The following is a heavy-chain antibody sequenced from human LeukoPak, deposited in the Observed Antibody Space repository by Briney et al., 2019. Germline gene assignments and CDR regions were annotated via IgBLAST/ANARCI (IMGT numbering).Heavy chain of an antibody. J-gene: IGHJ4*02. CDR1: GGSISSYY. Sequence: PSETLSLTCTVSGGSISSYYWSWIRELPGRGLEGIGYIYYSGSTNYNPSLKSRVTISVDTSKNQFSLKLSSVTAADTAVYYCARHNPYCSGGSCYDGGDYWGQGTLVTVSS. V-gene: IGHV4-59*08. D-gene: IGHD2-15*01. CDR2: IYYSGST. CDR3: ARHNPYCSGGSCYDGGDY.